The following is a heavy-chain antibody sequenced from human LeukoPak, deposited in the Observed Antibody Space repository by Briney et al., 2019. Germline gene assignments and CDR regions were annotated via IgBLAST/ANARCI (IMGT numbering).Heavy chain of an antibody. J-gene: IGHJ3*02. V-gene: IGHV3-48*04. Sequence: GGSLRLSCAASGFTFSSYWMHWVRQAPGKGLEWVSYISISGTTIYYADSVKGRFTISRDNAKNSLYLQMNSLRADDTSVYYCARVSSGWYRGFDIWGQGTMVTVSS. D-gene: IGHD6-19*01. CDR3: ARVSSGWYRGFDI. CDR1: GFTFSSYW. CDR2: ISISGTTI.